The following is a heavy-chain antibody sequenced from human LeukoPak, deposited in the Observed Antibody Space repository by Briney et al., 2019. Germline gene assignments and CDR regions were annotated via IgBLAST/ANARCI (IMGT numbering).Heavy chain of an antibody. V-gene: IGHV3-30*04. Sequence: GGSLRLSCAASGFTFSSYAMHWVRQAPGKGLEWVAVISYDGSNKYYANSVKGRFTISRDNSKNTLYLQMNSLRAEDTAVYYCASPDYGDYGIDYWGQGTPVTVSS. D-gene: IGHD4-17*01. CDR2: ISYDGSNK. J-gene: IGHJ4*02. CDR1: GFTFSSYA. CDR3: ASPDYGDYGIDY.